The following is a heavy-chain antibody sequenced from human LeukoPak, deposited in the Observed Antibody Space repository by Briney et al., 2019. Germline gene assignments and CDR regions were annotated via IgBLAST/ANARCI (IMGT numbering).Heavy chain of an antibody. D-gene: IGHD5-12*01. Sequence: SETLSHTCTVSGGSISSYYWSWIRQPAGKGLEWIGRIYTSGSTNYNPSLKSRATTSVDTSKNQFSLKLSSVTAADTAVYYCARDGGYSGYDYLAVGYYFDYWGQGTLVTVSS. J-gene: IGHJ4*02. CDR1: GGSISSYY. CDR2: IYTSGST. V-gene: IGHV4-4*07. CDR3: ARDGGYSGYDYLAVGYYFDY.